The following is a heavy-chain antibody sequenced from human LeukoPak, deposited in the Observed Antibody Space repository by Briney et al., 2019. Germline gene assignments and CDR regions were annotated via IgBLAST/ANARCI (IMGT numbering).Heavy chain of an antibody. J-gene: IGHJ5*02. CDR2: VYYSGST. CDR3: ARIPSPGWFDP. Sequence: PSETLSLTCTVSGGSISISNYYWGWVRQPPGKGLEWIANVYYSGSTYYNPSLMSRVTISINTSKNQFSLKVTSVTAADTAVYYCARIPSPGWFDPWGQGTLVTVSS. V-gene: IGHV4-39*07. CDR1: GGSISISNYY.